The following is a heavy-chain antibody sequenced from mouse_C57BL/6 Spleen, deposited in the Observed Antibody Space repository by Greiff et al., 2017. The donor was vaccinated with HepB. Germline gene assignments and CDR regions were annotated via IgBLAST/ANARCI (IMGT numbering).Heavy chain of an antibody. CDR1: GFTFTDYY. J-gene: IGHJ4*01. CDR3: ASYFPITTVVATEAMDY. D-gene: IGHD1-1*01. V-gene: IGHV7-3*01. Sequence: EVQRVESGGGLVQPGGSLSLSCAASGFTFTDYYMSWVRQPPGKALEWLGFIRNKANGYTTEYSASVKGRFTISRDNSQSILYLQMNALRAEDSATYYCASYFPITTVVATEAMDYWGQGTSVTVSS. CDR2: IRNKANGYTT.